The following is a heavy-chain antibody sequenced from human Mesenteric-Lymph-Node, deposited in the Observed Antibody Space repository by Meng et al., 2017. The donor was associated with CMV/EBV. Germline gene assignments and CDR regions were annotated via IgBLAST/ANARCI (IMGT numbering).Heavy chain of an antibody. CDR3: ARARTTTETGWFDP. D-gene: IGHD1-1*01. CDR1: GYTFTGYY. Sequence: ASVKVSCKASGYTFTGYYMHWVRQAPGQGLEWMGWINPNSGGTNYAQKFQGRVTMTRDTSISTAYMELSRLRSDDTAVYFCARARTTTETGWFDPWGQGTLVTVSS. CDR2: INPNSGGT. J-gene: IGHJ5*02. V-gene: IGHV1-2*02.